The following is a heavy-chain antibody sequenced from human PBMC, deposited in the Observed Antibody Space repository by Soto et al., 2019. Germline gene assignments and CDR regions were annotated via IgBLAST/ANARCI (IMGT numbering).Heavy chain of an antibody. Sequence: GESLKISWKGSGYSFSGYWITWVRQKPGKGLEWMGRIDPSDSQTYYSPSFRGHVTISVTKSITTVFLQWSSLRASDTAMYYCARQIYDSDTGPNFQYYFDSWGQGTPVTVSS. CDR2: IDPSDSQT. D-gene: IGHD3-22*01. CDR1: GYSFSGYW. CDR3: ARQIYDSDTGPNFQYYFDS. V-gene: IGHV5-10-1*01. J-gene: IGHJ4*02.